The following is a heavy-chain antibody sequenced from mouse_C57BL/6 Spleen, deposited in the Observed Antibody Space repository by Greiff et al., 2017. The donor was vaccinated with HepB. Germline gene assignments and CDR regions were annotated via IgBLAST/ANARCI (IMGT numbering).Heavy chain of an antibody. J-gene: IGHJ4*01. CDR1: GYTFTSYW. D-gene: IGHD2-4*01. Sequence: QVQLQQPGAELVKPGASVKLSCKASGYTFTSYWMHWVKQRPGQGLEWIGMIHPNSGSTNYNEKFKSKATLTVDKSSSTAYMQLSSPTSEDSAVYYCARRTTMIRDYAMDYWGQGTSVTVSS. CDR3: ARRTTMIRDYAMDY. CDR2: IHPNSGST. V-gene: IGHV1-64*01.